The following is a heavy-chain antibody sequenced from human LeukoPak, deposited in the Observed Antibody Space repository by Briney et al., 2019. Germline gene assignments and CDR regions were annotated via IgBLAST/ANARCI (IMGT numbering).Heavy chain of an antibody. CDR2: VSAYADNT. D-gene: IGHD2-15*01. V-gene: IGHV1-18*01. Sequence: ASVKVSCKASGYTFTSYGITWVRQAPGQGLEWMGWVSAYADNTNYVQKIQGRVTMTADTSTSTAYMELRSLRSDDTAVYYCARDCIGCHGFDYWGQGTLVTVSS. J-gene: IGHJ4*02. CDR3: ARDCIGCHGFDY. CDR1: GYTFTSYG.